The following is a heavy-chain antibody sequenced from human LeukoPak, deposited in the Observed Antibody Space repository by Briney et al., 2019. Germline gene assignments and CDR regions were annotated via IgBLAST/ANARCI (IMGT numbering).Heavy chain of an antibody. V-gene: IGHV1-69*04. Sequence: SVKVSCKASGGTFSSYAISWVRQAPGQGLVWMGRIIPILGIANYAQKFQGRVTITADKSTSTAYMELSSLRSEDTAVYYCASPDRATRLYYGMDVWGQGTTVTVSS. D-gene: IGHD5-12*01. CDR3: ASPDRATRLYYGMDV. CDR2: IIPILGIA. J-gene: IGHJ6*02. CDR1: GGTFSSYA.